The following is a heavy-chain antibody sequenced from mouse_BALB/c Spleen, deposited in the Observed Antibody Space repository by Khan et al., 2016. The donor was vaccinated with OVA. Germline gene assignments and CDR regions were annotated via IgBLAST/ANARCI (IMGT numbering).Heavy chain of an antibody. J-gene: IGHJ3*01. D-gene: IGHD2-3*01. Sequence: QIQLVQSGAELARPGASVKLSCKASGYTFTSYWMQWVKQRPGQGLEWIGAIYPGDGDSRYKQKFKGKATLTADKSSSTAYMQLSSLASEDSAVYYCARSDDGYYAWFAYWGQGTLVTVSA. V-gene: IGHV1-87*01. CDR1: GYTFTSYW. CDR3: ARSDDGYYAWFAY. CDR2: IYPGDGDS.